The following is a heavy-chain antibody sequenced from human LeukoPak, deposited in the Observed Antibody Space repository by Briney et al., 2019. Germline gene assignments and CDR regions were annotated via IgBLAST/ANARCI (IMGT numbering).Heavy chain of an antibody. CDR2: ISGSGGST. Sequence: GGSLRLSCAASGFTFSSYAMSWVRQAPGKGLEWVSAISGSGGSTYYADSVKGRFTISRDNSKNTLYLQMNSLRAEDTAVYYCASDAYDYVWGSGAFDIWGQGTMVTVSS. D-gene: IGHD3-16*01. CDR3: ASDAYDYVWGSGAFDI. J-gene: IGHJ3*02. V-gene: IGHV3-23*01. CDR1: GFTFSSYA.